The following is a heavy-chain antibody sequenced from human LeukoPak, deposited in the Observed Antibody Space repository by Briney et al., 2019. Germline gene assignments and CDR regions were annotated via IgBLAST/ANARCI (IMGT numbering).Heavy chain of an antibody. CDR3: AREGGYSYAKYFDF. J-gene: IGHJ4*02. CDR2: IYYSGSS. D-gene: IGHD5-18*01. V-gene: IGHV4-59*01. Sequence: PSETLSLTCTVSGGSISSYFWSWIRQLPGKGLEWIGFIYYSGSSNYNPSLKSRVTISVDTSKNQFSLKLSSVTAADTAVYYCAREGGYSYAKYFDFWGQGTLVTVSS. CDR1: GGSISSYF.